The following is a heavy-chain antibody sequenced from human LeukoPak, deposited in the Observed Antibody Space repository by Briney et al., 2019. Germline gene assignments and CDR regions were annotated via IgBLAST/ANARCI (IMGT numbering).Heavy chain of an antibody. J-gene: IGHJ4*02. Sequence: SETLSLTCAVSGGSISSFYWSWIRQPPGKGLEWIGYVFYTGDTNSNPSLKSRVTMSLDTSKNQLSLRPTSVTAADTAVYYCARHPFATPFDHWGRGTLVTVSS. D-gene: IGHD2-15*01. V-gene: IGHV4-59*08. CDR1: GGSISSFY. CDR2: VFYTGDT. CDR3: ARHPFATPFDH.